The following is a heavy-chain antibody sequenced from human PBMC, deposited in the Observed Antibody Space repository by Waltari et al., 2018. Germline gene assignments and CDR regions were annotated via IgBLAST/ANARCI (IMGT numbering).Heavy chain of an antibody. CDR3: ARVWGVTTSDF. Sequence: EVQLVESGGGLVQPGGSLRLSCAASGFSLSDYGVNWVRQAPGKGLEWLSFISSSGPTIHYADSVKCRFTVSRDNTKNSLSLQMNSLRAEDTAVYYCARVWGVTTSDFWGQGTLVTVSS. CDR2: ISSSGPTI. D-gene: IGHD4-17*01. J-gene: IGHJ4*02. V-gene: IGHV3-48*03. CDR1: GFSLSDYG.